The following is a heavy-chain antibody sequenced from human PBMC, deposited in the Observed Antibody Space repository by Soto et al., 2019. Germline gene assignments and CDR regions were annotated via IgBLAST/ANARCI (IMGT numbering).Heavy chain of an antibody. D-gene: IGHD3-22*01. CDR2: IIPIFGTA. CDR3: SWIIDSIDY. J-gene: IGHJ4*02. CDR1: GGTFSSYA. Sequence: GASVKVSCKASGGTFSSYAISWVRQAPGQGLEWMGGIIPIFGTANYAQKFQGRVTITADESTSTAYMELSGLRSEDTAVYYCSWIIDSIDYWGQGTLVTVSS. V-gene: IGHV1-69*13.